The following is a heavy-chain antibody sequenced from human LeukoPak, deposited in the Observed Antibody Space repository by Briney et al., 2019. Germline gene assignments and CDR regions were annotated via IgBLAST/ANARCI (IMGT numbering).Heavy chain of an antibody. Sequence: GGSLRLSCAASGFTFSSYAMSWVRQAPGKGLEWVSAISGSGGSTYYADSVKGRFTISRDNAKNSLYLQMNSLRAEDTAVYYCARVGAAAPFDYWGQGTLVTVSS. CDR2: ISGSGGST. J-gene: IGHJ4*02. CDR3: ARVGAAAPFDY. CDR1: GFTFSSYA. V-gene: IGHV3-23*01. D-gene: IGHD6-13*01.